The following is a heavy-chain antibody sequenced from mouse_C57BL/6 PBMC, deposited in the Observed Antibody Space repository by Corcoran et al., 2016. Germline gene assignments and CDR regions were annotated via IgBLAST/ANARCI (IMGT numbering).Heavy chain of an antibody. Sequence: EVQLQHSGHELVKPGPSVKISCKASGYKFTDYYMNWVKQSHGKSLEWIGDINPNNGGTSYNQKFKGKATLTVDKSSSTAYMELRSLTSEDSAVYYCARSVGYYFDYWGQGTTLTVSS. CDR3: ARSVGYYFDY. CDR2: INPNNGGT. D-gene: IGHD2-2*01. V-gene: IGHV1-26*01. CDR1: GYKFTDYY. J-gene: IGHJ2*01.